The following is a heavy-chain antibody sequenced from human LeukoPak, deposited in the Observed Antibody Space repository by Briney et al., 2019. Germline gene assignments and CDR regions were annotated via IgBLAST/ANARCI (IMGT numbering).Heavy chain of an antibody. CDR2: INHSGST. Sequence: SETLSLTCAVYGGSFSGYYWSWIRQPPGKGLEWIGEINHSGSTNYNPSLKSRVTISVDTSKNQFSLQLNSVTPEDTAVYYCAKSSTGYSSGWSYGFYYFDYWGQGTLVTVSS. CDR3: AKSSTGYSSGWSYGFYYFDY. CDR1: GGSFSGYY. D-gene: IGHD6-19*01. V-gene: IGHV4-34*01. J-gene: IGHJ4*02.